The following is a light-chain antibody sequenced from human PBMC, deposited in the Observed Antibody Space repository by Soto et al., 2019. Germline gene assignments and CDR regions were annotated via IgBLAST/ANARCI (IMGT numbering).Light chain of an antibody. CDR3: QQLNSYPYT. CDR2: AAS. J-gene: IGKJ2*01. V-gene: IGKV1-27*01. Sequence: DIQMTQSPSSLSASVGDRVTITCRASQAISNSLAWYQHKPGEVPKLLIYAASTLQSGVPSRFSGSGSGTDFTLTISSLQPEDVAIYYCQQLNSYPYTFGQGTKLEIK. CDR1: QAISNS.